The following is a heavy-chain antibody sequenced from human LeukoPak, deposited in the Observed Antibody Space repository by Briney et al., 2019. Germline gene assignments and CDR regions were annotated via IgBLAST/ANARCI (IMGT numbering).Heavy chain of an antibody. D-gene: IGHD1-26*01. CDR2: MNPNSGNT. V-gene: IGHV1-8*01. Sequence: GASVKVSCKASGYTFTSYDINWVRQATGQGLEWMGWMNPNSGNTGYGQKFQGRVTMTRNTSISTAYMELTSLKSEDTAVYYCARAPEWGKSNFHYYMDVWGKGTTVTVSS. J-gene: IGHJ6*03. CDR1: GYTFTSYD. CDR3: ARAPEWGKSNFHYYMDV.